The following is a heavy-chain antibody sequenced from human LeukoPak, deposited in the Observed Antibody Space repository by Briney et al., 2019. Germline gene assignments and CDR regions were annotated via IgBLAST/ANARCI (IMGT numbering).Heavy chain of an antibody. CDR2: MYYSGST. CDR1: GGSIRSYY. J-gene: IGHJ5*02. Sequence: SETLSLTCTVPGGSIRSYYWSWIRQPPGKGLEWIGYMYYSGSTNYNPSLKSRVTISIDTSKNHFSLKLSSVTAADTAVYYCARAGRCSSTSCSNWFDPWGQGTLVTVSS. D-gene: IGHD2-2*01. V-gene: IGHV4-59*01. CDR3: ARAGRCSSTSCSNWFDP.